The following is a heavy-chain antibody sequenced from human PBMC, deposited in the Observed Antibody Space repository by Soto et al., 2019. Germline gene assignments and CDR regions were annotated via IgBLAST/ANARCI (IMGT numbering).Heavy chain of an antibody. CDR2: VIPNLGVT. J-gene: IGHJ4*02. CDR1: GYTFTGYY. CDR3: ARDKGYCSDTSCPDFDY. V-gene: IGHV1-2*02. Sequence: ASVKASCKASGYTFTGYYMHCVRQAPEQGLEWMGRVIPNLGVTNYAKKFQGRFTIVVDTSTSTAYMELNSLRYEDTAVYYCARDKGYCSDTSCPDFDYWGQGTLVTVSS. D-gene: IGHD2-15*01.